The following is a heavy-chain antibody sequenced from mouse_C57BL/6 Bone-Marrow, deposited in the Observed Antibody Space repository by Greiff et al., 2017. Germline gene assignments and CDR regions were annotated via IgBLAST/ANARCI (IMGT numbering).Heavy chain of an antibody. V-gene: IGHV2-6-1*01. D-gene: IGHD2-2*01. CDR1: GFSLTSYG. J-gene: IGHJ4*01. CDR3: ARHRGGYDPYAMDY. CDR2: IWSDGST. Sequence: QVQLKESGPGLVAPSQSLSITCTVSGFSLTSYGVHWVRQPPGKGLEWLVVIWSDGSTTYNSALKSRLSISKDNSKSQVFLKMNSLQTDDTAMYYCARHRGGYDPYAMDYWGQGTSVTVSS.